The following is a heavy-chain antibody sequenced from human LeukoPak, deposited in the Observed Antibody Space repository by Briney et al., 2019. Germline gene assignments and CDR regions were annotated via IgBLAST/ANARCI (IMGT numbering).Heavy chain of an antibody. Sequence: GGSLRLSCAASGFTVSSNYMSWVRQAPGKGLEWVAVVYGSGRTYSADSVRGRFIISRDYSKDMLYLQMNGLRAEDTAVYYCARDWAGGPHDYWGQGTLVTVSS. J-gene: IGHJ4*02. CDR3: ARDWAGGPHDY. D-gene: IGHD3-10*01. CDR2: VYGSGRT. CDR1: GFTVSSNY. V-gene: IGHV3-53*01.